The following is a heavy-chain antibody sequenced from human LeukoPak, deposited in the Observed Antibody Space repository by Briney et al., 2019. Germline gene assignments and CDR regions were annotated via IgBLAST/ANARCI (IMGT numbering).Heavy chain of an antibody. CDR2: MNPNSGNT. CDR3: VRGHWSGYSYNWFDP. J-gene: IGHJ5*02. CDR1: GYTFTSYG. V-gene: IGHV1-8*02. Sequence: ASVKVSCKASGYTFTSYGISWVRQTTGQGLEWMGWMNPNSGNTGYAQKFQGRVTMTRTTSMSTAYMELNSLRSEDTAVYYCVRGHWSGYSYNWFDPWGQGTLVTVSS. D-gene: IGHD3-3*01.